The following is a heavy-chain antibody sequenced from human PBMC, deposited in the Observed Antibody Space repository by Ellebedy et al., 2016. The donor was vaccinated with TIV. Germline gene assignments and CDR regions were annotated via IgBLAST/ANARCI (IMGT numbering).Heavy chain of an antibody. Sequence: GESLKISCAASGFTFSSYAMSWVRQAPGKGLEWVSTISNTGSRTYYADSVEGRFIISRDNSKNMLYLQMNSLRAEDTAVYYCANLAGGGYSYSYKRKDAFDIWGQGTMVTVSS. J-gene: IGHJ3*02. CDR1: GFTFSSYA. V-gene: IGHV3-23*01. CDR2: ISNTGSRT. D-gene: IGHD5-18*01. CDR3: ANLAGGGYSYSYKRKDAFDI.